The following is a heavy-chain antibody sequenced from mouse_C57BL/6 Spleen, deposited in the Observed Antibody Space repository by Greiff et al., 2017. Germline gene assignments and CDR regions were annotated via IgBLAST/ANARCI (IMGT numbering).Heavy chain of an antibody. Sequence: QQSCKASGYTFTSYWMHWVKQRPGRGLEWIGRIDPNSGGTKYNEKFKSKATLTVDKPSSTAYMQLSSLTSEDSAVYDCARAPFTTVVASDWGQGTLVTGSA. V-gene: IGHV1-72*01. CDR1: GYTFTSYW. J-gene: IGHJ3*01. D-gene: IGHD1-1*01. CDR2: IDPNSGGT. CDR3: ARAPFTTVVASD.